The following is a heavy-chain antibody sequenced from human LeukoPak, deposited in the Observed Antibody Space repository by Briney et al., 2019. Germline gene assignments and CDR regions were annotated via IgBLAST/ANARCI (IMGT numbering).Heavy chain of an antibody. V-gene: IGHV1-18*01. J-gene: IGHJ5*02. D-gene: IGHD3-3*01. Sequence: GASVKVSCKASCYTFTSYGISWVRQAPGQGLEWMGWISAYNGNTNYAQKLQGRVTMTTDTSTSTAYMELRSLRSDDTAVYYCAVPKGYDFWSGYPSSNWFDPWGQGTLVTVSS. CDR1: CYTFTSYG. CDR2: ISAYNGNT. CDR3: AVPKGYDFWSGYPSSNWFDP.